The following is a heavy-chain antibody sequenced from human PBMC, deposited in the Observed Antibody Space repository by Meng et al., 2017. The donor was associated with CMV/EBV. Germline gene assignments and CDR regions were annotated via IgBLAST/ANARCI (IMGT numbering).Heavy chain of an antibody. J-gene: IGHJ6*02. D-gene: IGHD2-2*01. CDR3: ARDRRPDIVVVPAADPYYYYYGMDV. CDR2: INHSGST. CDR1: GGSFSGYY. Sequence: SETLSLTCAVYGGSFSGYYWSWIRQPPGQGLGWIGEINHSGSTNYNPSLRSRVTISVDTSKNQFSLKLSSVTAADTAVYYCARDRRPDIVVVPAADPYYYYYGMDVWGQGTTVTVSS. V-gene: IGHV4-34*01.